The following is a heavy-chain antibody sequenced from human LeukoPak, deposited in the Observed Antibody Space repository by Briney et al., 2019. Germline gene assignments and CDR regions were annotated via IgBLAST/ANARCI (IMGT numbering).Heavy chain of an antibody. D-gene: IGHD5-12*01. J-gene: IGHJ4*02. CDR2: INTNTGNP. V-gene: IGHV7-4-1*02. CDR1: GYTFTNYP. CDR3: ARARRYSGYDFAPNY. Sequence: GASVEVSCKASGYTFTNYPMNWVRQAPGQGLEWMGWINTNTGNPTYAQGFTGRFVFSLDTSVSTAYLQISSLKAEDTAVYYCARARRYSGYDFAPNYWGQGTLVTVSS.